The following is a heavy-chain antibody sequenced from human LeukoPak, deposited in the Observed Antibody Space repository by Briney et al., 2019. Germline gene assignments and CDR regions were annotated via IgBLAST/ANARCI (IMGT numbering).Heavy chain of an antibody. CDR3: ARPPSGYCSSTSCHAPTYFDY. J-gene: IGHJ4*02. Sequence: GRSLRLSCAASGFTFSSYAIHWVRQAPGKGLEWVAVISYDGSNKYYADSVKGRFTISRDNSKNTLYLQMNSLRAEDTAVYYCARPPSGYCSSTSCHAPTYFDYWGQGTLVTVSS. CDR2: ISYDGSNK. V-gene: IGHV3-30-3*01. CDR1: GFTFSSYA. D-gene: IGHD2-2*01.